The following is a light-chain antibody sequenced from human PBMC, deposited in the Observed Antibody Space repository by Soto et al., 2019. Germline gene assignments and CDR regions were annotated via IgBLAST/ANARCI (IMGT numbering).Light chain of an antibody. CDR1: QSVSNY. J-gene: IGKJ4*01. CDR3: QQRSNWPLLT. Sequence: EIVLTQSPATLSLSPGERATLSCRASQSVSNYLAWYQQKPGQAPRLLIYDASNRATGIPARFSGSGSGTYFTLTISSLEPADFAVYYCQQRSNWPLLTFGGGTKVEI. CDR2: DAS. V-gene: IGKV3-11*01.